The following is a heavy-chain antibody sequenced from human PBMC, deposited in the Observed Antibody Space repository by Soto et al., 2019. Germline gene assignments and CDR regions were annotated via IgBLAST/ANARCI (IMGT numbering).Heavy chain of an antibody. V-gene: IGHV3-7*01. J-gene: IGHJ4*02. CDR3: AREWSY. CDR1: GFTISSYS. CDR2: IKQDGSEK. Sequence: HPGGSLRLSCAASGFTISSYSMSWVRQAPGKGLEWVANIKQDGSEKYYVDSVKGRFTISRDNAKNSLYLQMNSLRAEDTAVYYCAREWSYWGQGTLVTVSS. D-gene: IGHD2-15*01.